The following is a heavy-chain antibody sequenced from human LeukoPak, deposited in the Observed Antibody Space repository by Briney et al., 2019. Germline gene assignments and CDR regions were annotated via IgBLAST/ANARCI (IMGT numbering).Heavy chain of an antibody. CDR2: IYYSGST. CDR1: GGSIRSGGFY. D-gene: IGHD5-18*01. V-gene: IGHV4-31*03. Sequence: KPSETLSLTCTVSGGSIRSGGFYWSWIRQHPGKGLEWIGYIYYSGSTYYNPSLKSRVIISVDTSKNQVSLKLSSVTAADTAVYYCARDRDGYSYGRTFDYWGQGTLVTVSS. J-gene: IGHJ4*02. CDR3: ARDRDGYSYGRTFDY.